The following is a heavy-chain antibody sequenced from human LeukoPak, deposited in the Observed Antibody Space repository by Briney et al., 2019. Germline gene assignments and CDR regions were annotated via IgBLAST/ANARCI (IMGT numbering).Heavy chain of an antibody. CDR2: MYSSGST. Sequence: SETLSLTCTVSGGSINSYNWSWIRQPAGKGLEWIGRMYSSGSTNYNPSLKSRVSMSVDTSKNQFSLKLTSVTAADTAVYYCARGGKATVVTMWGQGILVTVSS. CDR1: GGSINSYN. CDR3: ARGGKATVVTM. D-gene: IGHD4-23*01. V-gene: IGHV4-4*07. J-gene: IGHJ4*02.